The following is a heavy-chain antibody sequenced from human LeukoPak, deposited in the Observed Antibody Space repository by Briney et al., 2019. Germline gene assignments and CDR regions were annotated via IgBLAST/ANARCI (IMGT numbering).Heavy chain of an antibody. V-gene: IGHV4-59*01. Sequence: SETLPLTCTVSGVSIRSYYWSWIRQPPGKGLEWIGYISYSGSTNYNPSLKSRVTISVDTSKNQFSLNLSSVTAADTAVYYCARGDYPYSFDPWGQGTLVTVSS. CDR1: GVSIRSYY. D-gene: IGHD4-17*01. CDR3: ARGDYPYSFDP. J-gene: IGHJ5*02. CDR2: ISYSGST.